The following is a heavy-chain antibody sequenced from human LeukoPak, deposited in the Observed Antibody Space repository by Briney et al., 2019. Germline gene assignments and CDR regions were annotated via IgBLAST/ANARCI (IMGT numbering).Heavy chain of an antibody. CDR2: IYSSGST. Sequence: SETLSLTCTVSGGSISNYYWSWIRQPPGKGLEWIGYIYSSGSTNYNPSLKSRVTISVDTSKNQFSLKLSSVTAADTAVYYCASSVKASWELSPHAFDIWGQGTMVTVSS. V-gene: IGHV4-59*12. D-gene: IGHD1-26*01. CDR3: ASSVKASWELSPHAFDI. J-gene: IGHJ3*02. CDR1: GGSISNYY.